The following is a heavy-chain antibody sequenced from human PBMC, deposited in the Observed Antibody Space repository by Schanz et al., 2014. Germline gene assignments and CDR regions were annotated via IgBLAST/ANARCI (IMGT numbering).Heavy chain of an antibody. CDR1: GGTFGRYT. J-gene: IGHJ4*02. Sequence: QVQLVQSGPEVKKPGSSVNVSCEASGGTFGRYTISWLRPAPGQGLEWMGWINPSRGATTCAQKFQGGVPVTRDTSIGTGYTERNSWRSHDSSLKISASDSARRVAVAGYWASATLVSVSS. V-gene: IGHV1-2*02. CDR3: ASDSARRVAVAGY. CDR2: INPSRGAT. D-gene: IGHD6-19*01.